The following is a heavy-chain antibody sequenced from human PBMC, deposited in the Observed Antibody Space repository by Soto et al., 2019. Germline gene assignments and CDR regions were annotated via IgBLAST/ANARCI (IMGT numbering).Heavy chain of an antibody. J-gene: IGHJ6*02. V-gene: IGHV4-4*02. Sequence: SETLSLTCAVSGGSISSSNWWSWVRQPPGKGQEWIGVIYHSGSTNYNQSLKSRVTISVDKSKNQLSLKLSTVTAADTAVYYCAITGLHWRYYGMDVWGQGTTVTVSS. D-gene: IGHD1-1*01. CDR1: GGSISSSNW. CDR2: IYHSGST. CDR3: AITGLHWRYYGMDV.